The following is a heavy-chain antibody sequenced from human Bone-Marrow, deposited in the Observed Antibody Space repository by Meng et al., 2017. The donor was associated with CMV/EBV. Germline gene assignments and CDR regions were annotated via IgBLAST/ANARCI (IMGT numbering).Heavy chain of an antibody. V-gene: IGHV3-11*01. Sequence: GESLKISCAASGFTVSSNYMSWIRQPPGKGLEWISYISGDSSTIYYADSVKGRFVISRDNAKNSLSLQMNSLRAEDTAIYYCATRRAGEFDYWGQGTRVTVYS. D-gene: IGHD7-27*01. CDR2: ISGDSSTI. J-gene: IGHJ4*02. CDR3: ATRRAGEFDY. CDR1: GFTVSSNY.